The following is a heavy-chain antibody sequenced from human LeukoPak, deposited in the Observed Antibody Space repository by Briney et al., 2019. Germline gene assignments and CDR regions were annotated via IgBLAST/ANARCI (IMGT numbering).Heavy chain of an antibody. CDR2: ISYDGSNK. Sequence: PGGSLRLSCAASGFTFSSYGMHWVRQAPGKGLEWVAVISYDGSNKYYADSVKGRFTISRDNSKNTLYLQMNSLRAEDTAVYYCAKDPVTMIAEGGYYFDYWGQGTLVTVSS. D-gene: IGHD3-22*01. CDR1: GFTFSSYG. CDR3: AKDPVTMIAEGGYYFDY. J-gene: IGHJ4*02. V-gene: IGHV3-30*18.